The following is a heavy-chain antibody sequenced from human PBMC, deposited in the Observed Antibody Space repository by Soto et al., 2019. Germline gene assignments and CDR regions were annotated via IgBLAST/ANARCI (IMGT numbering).Heavy chain of an antibody. V-gene: IGHV4-31*03. CDR1: GASLHIGGYY. CDR2: IYYTGVT. J-gene: IGHJ5*02. D-gene: IGHD2-2*01. CDR3: AREGSSTANWLDP. Sequence: NPSETLSLTCTVSGASLHIGGYYWAWIRQNPGKGLEWIGYIYYTGVTYYNPSLGSRVNISVDTSKNQFSLELTSVTAADTAVYYCAREGSSTANWLDPWGQGLLVTVSS.